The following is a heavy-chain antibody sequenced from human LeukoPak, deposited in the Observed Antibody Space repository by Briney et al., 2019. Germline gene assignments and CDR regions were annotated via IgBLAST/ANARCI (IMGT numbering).Heavy chain of an antibody. D-gene: IGHD3-10*01. V-gene: IGHV3-23*01. J-gene: IGHJ5*02. Sequence: GGSLRLSCAASGLTFSSYAMSWVRQAPGKGLEWVSAISGSGGSTYYADSVKGRFTISRDNSKNTLYLQMNSLRAEDTAVYYCAKGGSRGSGRGSWFDPWGQGTLVTVSS. CDR2: ISGSGGST. CDR1: GLTFSSYA. CDR3: AKGGSRGSGRGSWFDP.